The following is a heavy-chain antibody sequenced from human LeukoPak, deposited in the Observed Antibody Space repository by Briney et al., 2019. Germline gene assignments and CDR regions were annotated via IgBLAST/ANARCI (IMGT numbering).Heavy chain of an antibody. CDR3: ARGYSGAAGTD. V-gene: IGHV4-59*12. CDR2: IYYTGST. J-gene: IGHJ4*02. CDR1: GGSISTYY. D-gene: IGHD6-13*01. Sequence: KASGTLSLTCTVSGGSISTYYWSWIRQPPGKGLEWIGYIYYTGSTSYNPSLKSRVTMSLDASKNQFSLQLNSVTPEDTAVYYCARGYSGAAGTDWGQGTLVTVSS.